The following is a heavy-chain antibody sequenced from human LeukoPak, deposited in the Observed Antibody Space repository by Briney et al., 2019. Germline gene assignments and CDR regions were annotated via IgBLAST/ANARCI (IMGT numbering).Heavy chain of an antibody. J-gene: IGHJ4*02. CDR2: ISGSGGST. Sequence: GGSLRLSCAASGFTFSSYAMSWVRQAPGKGLEWVSAISGSGGSTYYADSMKGRFTITRENSKNMLYLQMNSLRAEDTAVYYCARLPYDFWSGSLDYWGQGTLVTVSS. V-gene: IGHV3-23*01. D-gene: IGHD3-3*01. CDR1: GFTFSSYA. CDR3: ARLPYDFWSGSLDY.